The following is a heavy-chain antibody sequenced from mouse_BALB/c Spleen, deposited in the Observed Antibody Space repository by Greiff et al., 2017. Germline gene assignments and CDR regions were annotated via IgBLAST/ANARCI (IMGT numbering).Heavy chain of an antibody. CDR3: ARRDYYGSSPFDY. J-gene: IGHJ2*01. D-gene: IGHD1-1*01. V-gene: IGHV1S56*01. CDR2: IYPGDGST. Sequence: VKLQESGPELVKPGASVKMSCKASGYTFTSYYIHWVKQRPGQGLEWIGWIYPGDGSTKYNEKFKGKTTLTADKSSSTAYMLLSSLTSEDSAIYFCARRDYYGSSPFDYWGQGTTLTVSS. CDR1: GYTFTSYY.